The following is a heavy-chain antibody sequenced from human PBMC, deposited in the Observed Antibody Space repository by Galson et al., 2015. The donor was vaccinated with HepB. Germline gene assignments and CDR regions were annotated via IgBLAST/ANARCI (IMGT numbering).Heavy chain of an antibody. J-gene: IGHJ4*02. V-gene: IGHV4-30-4*07. Sequence: TLSLTCAVSGGSFSSGGYSWSWIRQPPGKGLEWIGYIYYSGSTYYNLSLKSRVTISIDTSKNQFSLKLTSVTAADTAVYYCARGSYSGYDFAFDYWGQGTLVTVSS. D-gene: IGHD5-12*01. CDR2: IYYSGST. CDR1: GGSFSSGGYS. CDR3: ARGSYSGYDFAFDY.